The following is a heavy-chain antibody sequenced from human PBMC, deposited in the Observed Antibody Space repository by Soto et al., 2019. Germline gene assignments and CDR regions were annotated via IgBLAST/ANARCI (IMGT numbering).Heavy chain of an antibody. CDR2: INHSGST. V-gene: IGHV4-34*01. Sequence: PSETLSLTCAVYGGSFSGYYCSWIRQPPGKGLEWIGEINHSGSTNYNPSLKSRVTISVDTSKNQFSLKLSSVTAADTAVYYCARGGHSSSWYWRNNWFDPWGQGTLVTVSS. D-gene: IGHD6-13*01. CDR3: ARGGHSSSWYWRNNWFDP. J-gene: IGHJ5*02. CDR1: GGSFSGYY.